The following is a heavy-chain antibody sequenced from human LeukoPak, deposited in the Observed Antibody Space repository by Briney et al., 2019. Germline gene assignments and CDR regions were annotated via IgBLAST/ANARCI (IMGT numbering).Heavy chain of an antibody. Sequence: ASVKVSCKASGYTFTSYYMHWVRQAPGRGLEWMGIINPSGGSTSYAQKFQGRVTMTRDTSTSTVYMELSSLRSEDTAVYYCARDRVEYSSSGDYYYYYGMDVWGQGTTVTVSS. CDR2: INPSGGST. J-gene: IGHJ6*02. D-gene: IGHD6-13*01. CDR3: ARDRVEYSSSGDYYYYYGMDV. CDR1: GYTFTSYY. V-gene: IGHV1-46*01.